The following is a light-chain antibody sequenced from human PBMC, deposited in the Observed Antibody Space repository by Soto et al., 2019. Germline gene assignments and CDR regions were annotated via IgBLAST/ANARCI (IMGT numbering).Light chain of an antibody. V-gene: IGLV2-14*01. CDR3: SSYISSSTLNV. CDR2: DVS. CDR1: SSDVGGYNY. J-gene: IGLJ1*01. Sequence: QPVLTQPASVSGSPGQSITISCTGTSSDVGGYNYVSWYQQHPGKAPKLMIYDVSKRPSGVSNRFSGSKSGNTASQTISGLQAEDEADYYCSSYISSSTLNVFGTGTRSPS.